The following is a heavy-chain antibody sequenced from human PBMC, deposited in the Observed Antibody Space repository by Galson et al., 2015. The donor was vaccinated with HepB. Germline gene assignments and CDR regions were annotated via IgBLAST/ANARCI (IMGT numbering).Heavy chain of an antibody. CDR2: INTNTGNP. V-gene: IGHV7-4-1*02. CDR1: GYTFTSYA. D-gene: IGHD6-13*01. Sequence: SVKVSCKASGYTFTSYAMNWVRQAPGQGLEWMGWINTNTGNPTYAQGFTGRFVFSLDTSDSTAYLQISSLKAEDTAVYYCARNSPRIGGSSWSHWGLGTLVTVSS. CDR3: ARNSPRIGGSSWSH. J-gene: IGHJ4*02.